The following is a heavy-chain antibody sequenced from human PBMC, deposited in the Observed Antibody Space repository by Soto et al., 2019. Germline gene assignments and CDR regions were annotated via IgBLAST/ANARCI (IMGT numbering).Heavy chain of an antibody. Sequence: LXLTCTVSCGSVSSGSYYWSWIRQPPGKGLEWIGYIYYSGSTNYNPSLKSRVTISVDTSKNQFSLKLSSVTAADTAVYYCARDRNDFYGDLQYFDYWGQGTLVTGSS. J-gene: IGHJ4*02. V-gene: IGHV4-61*01. CDR1: CGSVSSGSYY. CDR3: ARDRNDFYGDLQYFDY. D-gene: IGHD4-17*01. CDR2: IYYSGST.